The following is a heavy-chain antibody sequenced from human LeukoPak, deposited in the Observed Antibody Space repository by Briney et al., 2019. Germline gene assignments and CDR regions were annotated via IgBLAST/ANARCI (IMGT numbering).Heavy chain of an antibody. J-gene: IGHJ4*02. CDR1: GFTFSSYA. CDR3: ASTSGVDLMVRGVIITTPFDY. Sequence: PGGSLRLSCAASGFTFSSYAMHWVRQAPGKGLEWVAVISYDGSNKYYADSVKGRLTISRDNSKNTLYLQMNSLRAEDTAVYYCASTSGVDLMVRGVIITTPFDYWGQGTLVTVSS. V-gene: IGHV3-30*04. CDR2: ISYDGSNK. D-gene: IGHD3-10*01.